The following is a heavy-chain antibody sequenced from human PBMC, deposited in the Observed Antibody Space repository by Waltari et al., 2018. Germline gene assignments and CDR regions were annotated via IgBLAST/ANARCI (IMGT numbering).Heavy chain of an antibody. Sequence: EVLLVESGGGLVQPGGSLRLSCAACGFGFRTFAMNWVRQAPGKGLEYVSGISNNGGSTFYGDSVRGRFIISRDNSKNTVFLQMGSLREEDMAVYYCASTTGAVGGFDLWGQGTMVTVSS. CDR1: GFGFRTFA. V-gene: IGHV3-64*07. CDR2: ISNNGGST. D-gene: IGHD1-26*01. CDR3: ASTTGAVGGFDL. J-gene: IGHJ3*01.